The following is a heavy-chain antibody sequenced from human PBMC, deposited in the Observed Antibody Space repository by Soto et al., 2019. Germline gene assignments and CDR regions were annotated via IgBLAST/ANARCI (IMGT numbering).Heavy chain of an antibody. CDR1: GVSVTSNNW. V-gene: IGHV4-4*02. Sequence: PSETLSLTCAISGVSVTSNNWWSWVRQPPGKGLECIGESFHNGITNYNPSLGRRITISVHRSRNQFSLELTSVTAADTAFYYCATYYGNFGRDFQYWGQGTQVTVSS. CDR2: SFHNGIT. D-gene: IGHD3-10*01. CDR3: ATYYGNFGRDFQY. J-gene: IGHJ1*01.